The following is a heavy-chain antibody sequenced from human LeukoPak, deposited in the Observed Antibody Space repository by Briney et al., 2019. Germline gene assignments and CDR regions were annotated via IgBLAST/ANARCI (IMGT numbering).Heavy chain of an antibody. Sequence: ASVKVSCKASGYPFDNFGLTWVRQAPGQRLEWMGWISAYNGNTHYAQKFRGRLTLTTETSTSTAYLELRSLKSDDTAVYYCARDRVGGDLTGVSLYWGQGTLVTVSS. V-gene: IGHV1-18*01. CDR1: GYPFDNFG. J-gene: IGHJ4*01. CDR2: ISAYNGNT. D-gene: IGHD4-17*01. CDR3: ARDRVGGDLTGVSLY.